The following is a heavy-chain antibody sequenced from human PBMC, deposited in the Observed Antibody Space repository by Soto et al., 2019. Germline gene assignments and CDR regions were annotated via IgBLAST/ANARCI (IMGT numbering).Heavy chain of an antibody. Sequence: EVQLVESGGGLVQPGGSLRLSCAASGFTFSSYSMNWVRQAPGKGLEWVSYISSSSSTIYYADSVKGRFTISRDNAKISLYLQMNSLRDEDTAVYYCARVDTAMAHYWYFDLWGRGTLVTVSS. CDR2: ISSSSSTI. J-gene: IGHJ2*01. V-gene: IGHV3-48*02. CDR1: GFTFSSYS. D-gene: IGHD5-18*01. CDR3: ARVDTAMAHYWYFDL.